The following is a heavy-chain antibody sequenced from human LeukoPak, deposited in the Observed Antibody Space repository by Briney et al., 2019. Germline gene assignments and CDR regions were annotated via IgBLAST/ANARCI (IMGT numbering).Heavy chain of an antibody. D-gene: IGHD6-19*01. V-gene: IGHV4-59*01. CDR1: GGSISSYY. CDR2: IYYSGST. J-gene: IGHJ4*02. CDR3: ARVSYSSGWYLDY. Sequence: SETLSLTCTVSGGSISSYYWSWIRQPPGKGLEWIGYIYYSGSTNYNPSLKSRVTISVDTSKNQFSLKLSSVTAADTAVYYCARVSYSSGWYLDYWGQGTLVTVSS.